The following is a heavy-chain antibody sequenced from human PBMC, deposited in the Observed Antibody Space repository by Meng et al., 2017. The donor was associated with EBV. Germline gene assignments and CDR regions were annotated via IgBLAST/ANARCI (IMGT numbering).Heavy chain of an antibody. Sequence: VQLQQWGAGLLEPSETLSLTCGLSGESFSGYYCSWVRQSPGKGLEWIGEVNHAGRTNFNPSLKSRVSISLDTSKNQFSLKLNSVTVADTAVYYCAEGRGTFDYWGRGTLVTVSS. CDR2: VNHAGRT. CDR1: GESFSGYY. J-gene: IGHJ4*02. CDR3: AEGRGTFDY. V-gene: IGHV4-34*01.